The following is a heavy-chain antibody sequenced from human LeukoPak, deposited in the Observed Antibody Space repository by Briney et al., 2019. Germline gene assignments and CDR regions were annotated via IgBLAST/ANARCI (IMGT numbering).Heavy chain of an antibody. J-gene: IGHJ4*02. D-gene: IGHD2-2*01. CDR1: GFTFSSYA. Sequence: GGSLRLSCAASGFTFSSYAMSWVRQAPGKGLEWVSAISGSGGSIYYADSVKGRFTISRDNSKNTLYLQMNSLRAEDTAVYYCAKDRCSSTCCHTKTFDYWGQGTLVTVSS. V-gene: IGHV3-23*01. CDR2: ISGSGGSI. CDR3: AKDRCSSTCCHTKTFDY.